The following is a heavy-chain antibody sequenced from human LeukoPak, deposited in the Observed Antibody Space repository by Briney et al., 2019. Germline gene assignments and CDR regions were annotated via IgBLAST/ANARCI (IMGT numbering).Heavy chain of an antibody. Sequence: GGSLRLSCAASGFTFSDYYMSWIRQAPGKGLEWVSYISGGGSPIYYADSVRGRFTISRDKAKNSLYLQMNSLRAEDTAVYYCARDSVSPRLYNCYLDLWGRGTLVTVPS. CDR1: GFTFSDYY. V-gene: IGHV3-11*01. J-gene: IGHJ2*01. D-gene: IGHD1-14*01. CDR3: ARDSVSPRLYNCYLDL. CDR2: ISGGGSPI.